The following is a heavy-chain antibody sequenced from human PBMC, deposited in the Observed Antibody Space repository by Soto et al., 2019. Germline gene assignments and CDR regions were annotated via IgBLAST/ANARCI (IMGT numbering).Heavy chain of an antibody. CDR1: GFTFSSYA. CDR3: ARVGFSSLVIPLGAPLDY. D-gene: IGHD1-26*01. Sequence: GGSLRLSCAASGFTFSSYAMHWVRQAPGKGLEWVAVISYDGSNKYYADSVKGRFTISRDNSKNTLYLQMNSLRAEDTAVYYCARVGFSSLVIPLGAPLDYWGQGTLVTVSS. CDR2: ISYDGSNK. J-gene: IGHJ4*02. V-gene: IGHV3-30*04.